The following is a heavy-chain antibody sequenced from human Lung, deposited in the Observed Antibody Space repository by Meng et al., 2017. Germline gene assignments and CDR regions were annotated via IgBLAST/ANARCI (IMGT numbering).Heavy chain of an antibody. CDR3: ARGPTTMAHDFDY. J-gene: IGHJ4*02. D-gene: IGHD4-11*01. V-gene: IGHV4-34*01. CDR2: INHSGST. Sequence: QVHLQQWGAGLLKPSRTLSLTCVVSGGSFSDYYWSSIRQPPGKGLEWIGEINHSGSTNYNPSLESRATISVDTSQNNLSLKLSSVTAADSAVYYCARGPTTMAHDFDYWGQGTLVTVSS. CDR1: GGSFSDYY.